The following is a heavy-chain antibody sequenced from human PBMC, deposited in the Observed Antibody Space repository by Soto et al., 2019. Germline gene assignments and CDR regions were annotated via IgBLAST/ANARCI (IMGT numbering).Heavy chain of an antibody. D-gene: IGHD3-9*01. Sequence: VASVNVSCKASGYTFTSYYMHCVRQAPGQGLEWMGIINPSGGSTSYAQKFQGRVTMTRDTSTSTVYMELSSLRSEDTAVYYCASGVMGYDILSGLHGMEVWGNGKTVSVSA. J-gene: IGHJ6*04. CDR3: ASGVMGYDILSGLHGMEV. V-gene: IGHV1-46*01. CDR2: INPSGGST. CDR1: GYTFTSYY.